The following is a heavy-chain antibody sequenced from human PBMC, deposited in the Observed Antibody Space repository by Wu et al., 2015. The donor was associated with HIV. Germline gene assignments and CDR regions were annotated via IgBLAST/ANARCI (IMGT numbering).Heavy chain of an antibody. J-gene: IGHJ4*02. CDR2: LIPMYATP. D-gene: IGHD5-18*01. CDR3: AGGGGRTSMDPFDF. CDR1: GATFTSYA. Sequence: QVQLLQSGAEVKNPGSSVRVSCKASGATFTSYALSWVRQAPGQGLEWMGGLIPMYATPSYAQRFQGRVTITADESTSTAYMDVGSLRSDDTAVYYCAGGGGRTSMDPFDFWGQGTLVTVSS. V-gene: IGHV1-69*13.